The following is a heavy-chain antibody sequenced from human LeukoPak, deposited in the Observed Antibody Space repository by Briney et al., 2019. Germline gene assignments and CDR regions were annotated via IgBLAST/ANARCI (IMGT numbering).Heavy chain of an antibody. CDR1: GGSISSYY. J-gene: IGHJ5*02. V-gene: IGHV4-59*01. CDR3: ARGHAVYCSSTSCYASNWFDP. Sequence: PSETLSLTCTVSGGSISSYYWSWIRQPPGKGLEWIGYIYYSGSTNYNPSLKSRVTISVDTSKNQFSLKLSSVTAADTAVYYCARGHAVYCSSTSCYASNWFDPWGQGTLVTVSS. D-gene: IGHD2-2*01. CDR2: IYYSGST.